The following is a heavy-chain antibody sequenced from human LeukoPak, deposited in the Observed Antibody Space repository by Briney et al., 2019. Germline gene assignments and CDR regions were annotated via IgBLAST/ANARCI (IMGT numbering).Heavy chain of an antibody. D-gene: IGHD3-10*01. CDR3: AKDMVRGVIITEYFQH. CDR1: EFTFSSYW. CDR2: IKQDGSEK. V-gene: IGHV3-7*03. J-gene: IGHJ1*01. Sequence: PGGSLRLSCAASEFTFSSYWMSWVRQAPGKGLEWVANIKQDGSEKYYVDSVKGRFTISRDNAKNSLYLQMNSLRAEDTAVYYCAKDMVRGVIITEYFQHWGQGTLVTVSS.